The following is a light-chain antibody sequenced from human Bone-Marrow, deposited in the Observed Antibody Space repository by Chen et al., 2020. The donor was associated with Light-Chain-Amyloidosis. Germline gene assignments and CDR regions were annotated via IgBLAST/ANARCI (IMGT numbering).Light chain of an antibody. V-gene: IGKV1-5*03. J-gene: IGKJ1*01. CDR3: QQYNDFWT. CDR2: MAS. Sequence: DIQMTQSPSTLPASVGDRVTITCRASQNINVWLAWYQQKPGKAPKLLIYMASSLQTGVPSRFSGGGSGTEFTLTISSLQPDDFATYYCQQYNDFWTFGQGTTVEIK. CDR1: QNINVW.